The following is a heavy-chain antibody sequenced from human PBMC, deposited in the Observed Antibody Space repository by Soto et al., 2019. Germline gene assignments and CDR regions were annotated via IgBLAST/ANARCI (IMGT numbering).Heavy chain of an antibody. J-gene: IGHJ4*02. CDR3: ARDSLALFDS. CDR1: DGSVSSGSYY. Sequence: QAQLQESGPGLVKPSETLSLTCTVSDGSVSSGSYYWTWIRQPPGKGLEWIGYIYSSGSTLYNPSIKSRVIISVDTSMNQFSLKLSSVTAADTAVYSCARDSLALFDSWGQGTLVTVSS. CDR2: IYSSGST. V-gene: IGHV4-61*01. D-gene: IGHD5-12*01.